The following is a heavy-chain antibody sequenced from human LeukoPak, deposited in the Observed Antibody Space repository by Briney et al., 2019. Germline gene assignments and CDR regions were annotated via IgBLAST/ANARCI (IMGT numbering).Heavy chain of an antibody. V-gene: IGHV3-30-3*01. Sequence: PGRSLRLSCAASGFSSSTHTMHWVRQAPGKGLEWVAIISYDGSNKYYADSVKGRFTISRDNAKNTLYLEMNSLRAEDTAVYYCARGAGLTLTEVVMAIDYWGQGTLVTVSS. CDR3: ARGAGLTLTEVVMAIDY. J-gene: IGHJ4*02. CDR2: ISYDGSNK. CDR1: GFSSSTHT. D-gene: IGHD3-22*01.